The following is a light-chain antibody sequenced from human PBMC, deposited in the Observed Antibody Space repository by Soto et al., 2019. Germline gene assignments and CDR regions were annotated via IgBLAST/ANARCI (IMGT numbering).Light chain of an antibody. J-gene: IGLJ2*01. CDR3: SSYTSSSTLV. CDR1: SSDVGGYNY. CDR2: DVS. V-gene: IGLV2-14*01. Sequence: QSALTQPASVSGSPGQSITISCTGTSSDVGGYNYVSWYQQHPGKAPKLVIYDVSNRPSGVSNRFSRSKSGNTASLTISGLQAEDEADYYCSSYTSSSTLVFGGGTQLTVL.